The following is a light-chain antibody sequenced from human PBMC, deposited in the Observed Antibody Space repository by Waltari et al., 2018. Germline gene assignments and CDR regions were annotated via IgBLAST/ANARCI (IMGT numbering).Light chain of an antibody. CDR3: QQRSNWSLLT. J-gene: IGKJ4*01. CDR2: DAS. CDR1: QSITNY. V-gene: IGKV3-11*01. Sequence: EIVLTQSPATLSLSPGERATLSSRASQSITNYLPWYQQKRGQAPRLLISDASNRATGIPARFSGSGSGTDFTLTISGLEPEDFAVYYCQQRSNWSLLTFGGGTKVEIK.